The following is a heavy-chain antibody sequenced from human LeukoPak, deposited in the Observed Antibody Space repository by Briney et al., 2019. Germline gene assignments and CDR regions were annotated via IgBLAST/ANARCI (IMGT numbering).Heavy chain of an antibody. CDR2: IYYSGRT. Sequence: SETLSLTCTVPGGSISNYYWSWILQPPGKGLELAGYIYYSGRTNYNRYLKSRVTISVDTSKNQFSLKLSSVTTADTAVYYCARVRXLXFXYXXQGTXXTV. CDR3: ARVRXLXFXY. J-gene: IGHJ4*02. V-gene: IGHV4-59*01. CDR1: GGSISNYY.